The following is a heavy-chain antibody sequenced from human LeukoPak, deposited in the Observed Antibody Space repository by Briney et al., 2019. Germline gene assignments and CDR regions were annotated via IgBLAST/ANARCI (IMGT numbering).Heavy chain of an antibody. CDR2: ISGNGGST. J-gene: IGHJ4*02. CDR1: GFTFSSYA. V-gene: IGHV3-23*01. CDR3: AKSRLSSSGWYFDY. D-gene: IGHD6-19*01. Sequence: GGSLRLSCAASGFTFSSYAINWVRQAPGKGLEWVSVISGNGGSTYYADSVKGRFTISRDNAKKTLYLQMSSLRAEDTAVYDCAKSRLSSSGWYFDYWGQGTLVTVSS.